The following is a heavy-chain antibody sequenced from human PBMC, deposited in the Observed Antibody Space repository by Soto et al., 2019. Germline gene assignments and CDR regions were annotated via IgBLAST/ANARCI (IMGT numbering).Heavy chain of an antibody. CDR1: GGTFSSYA. CDR3: ARDLPHYYDSSGYYVEGGWFDP. V-gene: IGHV1-69*01. Sequence: QVQLVQSGAEVKKPGSSVKVSCKASGGTFSSYAISWVRQAPGQGLEWMGGIIPIFGTANYAQKFQGRVTITADESTSTAYMELSSLRSEDTAVYYCARDLPHYYDSSGYYVEGGWFDPWGQGTLVTVSS. D-gene: IGHD3-22*01. J-gene: IGHJ5*02. CDR2: IIPIFGTA.